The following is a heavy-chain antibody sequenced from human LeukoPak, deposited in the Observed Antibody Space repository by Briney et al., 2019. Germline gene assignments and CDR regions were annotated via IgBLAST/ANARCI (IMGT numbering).Heavy chain of an antibody. Sequence: SETLSLTCAVYGGSFSGYYWSWIRQPPGKGLEWIGEINHSGSTNYNPSLKSRVTISVDTSKNQFSLKLSSVTAADTAVYYCARGPSGYSSSWRGRFYYRGQGTLVTVSS. CDR2: INHSGST. CDR1: GGSFSGYY. D-gene: IGHD6-13*01. J-gene: IGHJ4*02. V-gene: IGHV4-34*01. CDR3: ARGPSGYSSSWRGRFYY.